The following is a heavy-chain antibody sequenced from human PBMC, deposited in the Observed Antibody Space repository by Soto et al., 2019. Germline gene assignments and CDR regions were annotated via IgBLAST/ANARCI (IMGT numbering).Heavy chain of an antibody. CDR1: GFTVSSNY. CDR3: ARDLSGYDGPYYYYYMDV. D-gene: IGHD5-12*01. Sequence: GGSLRLSCAASGFTVSSNYMSWVRQAPGKGLEWVSVIYSGGSTYYADSVKGRFTISRHNSKNTLYLQMNSLRAEDTAVYYCARDLSGYDGPYYYYYMDVWGKGTXVTVSS. CDR2: IYSGGST. J-gene: IGHJ6*03. V-gene: IGHV3-53*04.